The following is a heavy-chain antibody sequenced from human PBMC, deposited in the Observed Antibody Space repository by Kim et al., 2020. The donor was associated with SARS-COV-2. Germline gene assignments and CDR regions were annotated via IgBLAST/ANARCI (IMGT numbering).Heavy chain of an antibody. CDR3: AKGEYSSGWYRFASFGS. J-gene: IGHJ4*02. Sequence: SVKGRFTISRDNSKNMLYLQMNSLGAEDTAVYYCAKGEYSSGWYRFASFGSWGQGALVTVSS. D-gene: IGHD6-19*01. V-gene: IGHV3-23*01.